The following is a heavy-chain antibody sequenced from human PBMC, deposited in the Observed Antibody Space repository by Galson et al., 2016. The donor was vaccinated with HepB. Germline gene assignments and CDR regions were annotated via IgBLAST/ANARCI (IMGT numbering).Heavy chain of an antibody. CDR3: ARGAHSDDMDV. CDR1: GFTFSSFD. Sequence: SLRLSCAASGFTFSSFDMHWVRQATGKGLEWVSAIGTAGDTYYTGSVKGRFTISRENANNSLYLQMNSLRAGDTAVYYCARGAHSDDMDVWGQGTTVTVSS. V-gene: IGHV3-13*01. CDR2: IGTAGDT. J-gene: IGHJ6*02.